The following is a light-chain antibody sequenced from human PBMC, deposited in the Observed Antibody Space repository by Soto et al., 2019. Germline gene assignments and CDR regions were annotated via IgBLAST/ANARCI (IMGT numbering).Light chain of an antibody. Sequence: QSVLTQPTSVSGAPGQRVTISCTGSSSNIGAGYDVHWYQQLPGTAPKLLIYGNSNRPSGVPDRFSGSKSDTSASLAITGLQAEDEADYYCQSYDSNLSGSIFGGGTKLTVL. CDR1: SSNIGAGYD. CDR2: GNS. J-gene: IGLJ2*01. V-gene: IGLV1-40*01. CDR3: QSYDSNLSGSI.